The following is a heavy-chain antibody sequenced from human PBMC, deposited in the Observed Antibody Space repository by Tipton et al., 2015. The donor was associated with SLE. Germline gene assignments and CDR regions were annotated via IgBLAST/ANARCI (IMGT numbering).Heavy chain of an antibody. CDR3: ARDLYPYSANNWFDP. CDR1: SGSITNYY. CDR2: IYNSGNT. J-gene: IGHJ5*02. V-gene: IGHV4-59*13. Sequence: TLSLTCTVPSGSITNYYWSWIRQPPGKGLEWLGYIYNSGNTFYNPSLKSRLTMSVDTSKNQFSVTLSSVSAADTAVYFCARDLYPYSANNWFDPWGPGTLVTVSS. D-gene: IGHD4-11*01.